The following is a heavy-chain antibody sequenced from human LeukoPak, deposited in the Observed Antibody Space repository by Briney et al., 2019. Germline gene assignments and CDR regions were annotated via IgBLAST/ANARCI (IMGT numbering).Heavy chain of an antibody. CDR3: ARDGKQLALAFDY. J-gene: IGHJ4*02. Sequence: GGSLRLSCAASGFTFSSYGMHWVRQAPGKGLEWVAFIRYDGSNKYYADSLKGRFTISRDNAKTSLYLQMNSLRAEDTAVYYCARDGKQLALAFDYWGQGTLVTVSS. V-gene: IGHV3-30*02. CDR1: GFTFSSYG. CDR2: IRYDGSNK. D-gene: IGHD6-13*01.